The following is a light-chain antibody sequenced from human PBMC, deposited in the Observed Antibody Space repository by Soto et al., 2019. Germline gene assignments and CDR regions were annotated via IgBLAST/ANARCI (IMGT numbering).Light chain of an antibody. CDR3: CSYGANDTYVA. CDR2: EVT. V-gene: IGLV2-23*02. J-gene: IGLJ2*01. Sequence: QSALTQPASVSGSPGQSITISCTGTSSGVGTYDLVSWYQQHPGKAPKLIIYEVTQRPSGVSNRFSGSRSGNTASLTISGLQAEDEANYACCSYGANDTYVAFGGGTKLTVL. CDR1: SSGVGTYDL.